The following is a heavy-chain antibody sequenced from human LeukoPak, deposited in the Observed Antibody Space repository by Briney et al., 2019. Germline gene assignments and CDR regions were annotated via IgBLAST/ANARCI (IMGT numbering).Heavy chain of an antibody. J-gene: IGHJ4*02. Sequence: GGSLRLSCAASGFTFSNAWMNRVRQAPGKGLEWVGRIKSKTDGGTTDYAAPVKGRFTISRDDSKNTLYLQMNSLKTEDTAVYYCSTTYYYDSSEGYWGQGTLVTVSS. CDR2: IKSKTDGGTT. CDR3: STTYYYDSSEGY. D-gene: IGHD3-22*01. V-gene: IGHV3-15*07. CDR1: GFTFSNAW.